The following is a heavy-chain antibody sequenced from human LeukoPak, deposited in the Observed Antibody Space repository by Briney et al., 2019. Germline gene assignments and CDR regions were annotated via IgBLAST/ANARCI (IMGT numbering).Heavy chain of an antibody. CDR3: ARVDTAMAGTYYFDY. CDR1: GGSISSSSYY. V-gene: IGHV4-39*01. J-gene: IGHJ4*02. Sequence: SETLSLTCTVSGGSISSSSYYWGWIRQPPGKGLEWIGSIYYSGSTYYNPSLKSRVTISVDTSMNQFSLKLSSVTAADTAVYYCARVDTAMAGTYYFDYWGQGTLVTVSS. CDR2: IYYSGST. D-gene: IGHD5-18*01.